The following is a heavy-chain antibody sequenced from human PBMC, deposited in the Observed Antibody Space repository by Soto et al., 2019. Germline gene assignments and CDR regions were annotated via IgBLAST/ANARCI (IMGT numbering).Heavy chain of an antibody. CDR3: ARNCALDY. D-gene: IGHD2-21*01. CDR1: GGSISSGDYY. CDR2: ILYSGTT. Sequence: QVQLQESGPGLVKPSQTLSLTCTVSGGSISSGDYYWSWIRQPPGKGLEWIGYILYSGTTNYSPSLEGRLTISVDTSKNQFSLKLTSVTAADTAVYYCARNCALDYWGRGTLVTVSS. V-gene: IGHV4-30-4*01. J-gene: IGHJ4*02.